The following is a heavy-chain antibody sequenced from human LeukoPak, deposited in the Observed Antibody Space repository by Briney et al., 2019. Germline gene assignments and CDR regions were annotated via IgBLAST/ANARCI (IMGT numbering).Heavy chain of an antibody. CDR2: IYPGGSDT. CDR1: GYSFSNYW. CDR3: ARHVTYTTTSWFDP. V-gene: IGHV5-51*01. D-gene: IGHD2-2*02. Sequence: GESLKISCKGSGYSFSNYWIGWVRQMPGKGLERMGFIYPGGSDTRYSPSFQGQVTISADKSITTAYLQWSSLKASDTAIYYCARHVTYTTTSWFDPWGQGTLVTVSS. J-gene: IGHJ5*02.